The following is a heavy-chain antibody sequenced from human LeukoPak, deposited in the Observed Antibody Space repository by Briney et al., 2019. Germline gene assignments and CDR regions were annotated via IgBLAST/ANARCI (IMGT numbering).Heavy chain of an antibody. V-gene: IGHV3-23*01. CDR1: GISLSNYA. Sequence: GGSLSFYCVVSGISLSNYAMTWVRQAPGKGLEWVSYISGRGGSTTYADSVKGRFTISRDSSLNTLYLQMNNLRAEDTPVYFCAKRGVVIRGILVIGYHQEAYHYDFWGQGVLVTVSS. J-gene: IGHJ4*02. CDR3: AKRGVVIRGILVIGYHQEAYHYDF. D-gene: IGHD3-10*01. CDR2: ISGRGGST.